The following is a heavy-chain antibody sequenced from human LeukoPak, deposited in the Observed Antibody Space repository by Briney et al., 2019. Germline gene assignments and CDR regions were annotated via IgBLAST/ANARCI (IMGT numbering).Heavy chain of an antibody. D-gene: IGHD3-22*01. CDR2: IIPIFGAT. CDR3: TEQGYFDSSDSAGIIVDY. CDR1: GGTFSRYA. Sequence: GASVKVSCKASGGTFSRYAITWVRQAPGQGLEWMGGIIPIFGATNYAQKFQGRVTITADEYTSTVYMELSSLRSEDTAVYYCTEQGYFDSSDSAGIIVDYWGQGTLVTVSS. J-gene: IGHJ4*02. V-gene: IGHV1-69*13.